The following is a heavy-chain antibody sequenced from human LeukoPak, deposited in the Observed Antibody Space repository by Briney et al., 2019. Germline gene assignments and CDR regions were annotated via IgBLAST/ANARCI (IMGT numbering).Heavy chain of an antibody. CDR1: GGSISSSSYY. D-gene: IGHD4-17*01. J-gene: IGHJ4*02. Sequence: SETLSLTCTVSGGSISSSSYYWGWIRQPPGKGLEWIGSIYYSGSTYYNPSLKSRVTISVDTSKNQFSLKLSSVTAADTAVYYCAREVTTNHYYFDYWGQGTLVTVSS. CDR2: IYYSGST. CDR3: AREVTTNHYYFDY. V-gene: IGHV4-39*02.